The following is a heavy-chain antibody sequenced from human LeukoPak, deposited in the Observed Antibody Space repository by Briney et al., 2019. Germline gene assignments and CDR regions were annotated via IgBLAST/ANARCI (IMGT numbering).Heavy chain of an antibody. CDR1: GFIFSSYG. D-gene: IGHD4-17*01. V-gene: IGHV3-30*18. Sequence: GGSLRLSCAASGFIFSSYGMHWVRQAPGKGLEWVAAISLEGGNEYYADSVKGRFTISRDNSKNTPYLQMNSLRAEDTAVYYCAKDTAYGDSVGTFDYWGQGTLVTVSS. CDR3: AKDTAYGDSVGTFDY. J-gene: IGHJ4*02. CDR2: ISLEGGNE.